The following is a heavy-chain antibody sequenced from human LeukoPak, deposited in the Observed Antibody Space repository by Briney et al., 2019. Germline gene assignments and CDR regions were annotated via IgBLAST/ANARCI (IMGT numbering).Heavy chain of an antibody. V-gene: IGHV3-30*04. CDR3: ARNRQLDY. CDR2: ISYDGSNK. CDR1: GFTFSSYV. D-gene: IGHD6-13*01. Sequence: GRSLRLSCAASGFTFSSYVMNWVRQAPGKGLEWVASISYDGSNKYCADSVKGRFTTSRDNSKNTLYLEMNSLRAEDTAVYYCARNRQLDYWGQGTLVTVSS. J-gene: IGHJ4*02.